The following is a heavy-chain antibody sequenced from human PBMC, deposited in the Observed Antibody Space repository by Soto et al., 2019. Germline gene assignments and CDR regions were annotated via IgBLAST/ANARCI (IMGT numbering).Heavy chain of an antibody. CDR3: AKTQYNWFDP. V-gene: IGHV4-59*01. Sequence: PSETLSLTCTVSGGSISSYYWSWIRQPPGKGLEWIGYIYYSGSTNYSPSLKSRVTISVDTSKNQFSLKLSSVTAADTAVYYCAKTQYNWFDPWGQGTLVTVSS. CDR2: IYYSGST. CDR1: GGSISSYY. J-gene: IGHJ5*02.